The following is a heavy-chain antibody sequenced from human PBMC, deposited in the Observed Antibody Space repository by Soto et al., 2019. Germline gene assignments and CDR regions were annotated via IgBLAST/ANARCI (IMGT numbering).Heavy chain of an antibody. CDR3: ARAHGYSSGWRADS. D-gene: IGHD6-19*01. CDR2: ISYDGSNQ. CDR1: GFTFNKHG. J-gene: IGHJ4*02. Sequence: QVQLEESGVVVVQPGRSLRLACLASGFTFNKHGMHWVRQAPGKGLEWVAAISYDGSNQYYADSVKGRFTVSRDNSKITLYRQMTTRRREDASLYYCARAHGYSSGWRADSWGQGTRVTVSA. V-gene: IGHV3-30*03.